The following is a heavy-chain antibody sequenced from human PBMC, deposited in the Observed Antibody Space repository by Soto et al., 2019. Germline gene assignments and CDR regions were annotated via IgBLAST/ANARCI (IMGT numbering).Heavy chain of an antibody. Sequence: PSETLSLTCAIYDGSFSVYYWIWIRQSPGEGLEWIGEINHSGSTNYNPSLKSRITISMDTSKNQFSLRLTSVTAADTAEYHCARVVRFCSSPSCRGRNWFDPWGQGTRVTVS. CDR3: ARVVRFCSSPSCRGRNWFDP. CDR2: INHSGST. CDR1: DGSFSVYY. V-gene: IGHV4-34*01. J-gene: IGHJ5*02. D-gene: IGHD2-2*01.